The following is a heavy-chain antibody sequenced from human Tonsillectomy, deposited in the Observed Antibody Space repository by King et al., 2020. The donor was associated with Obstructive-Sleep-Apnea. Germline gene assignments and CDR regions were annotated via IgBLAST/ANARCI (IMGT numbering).Heavy chain of an antibody. V-gene: IGHV3-21*01. CDR1: GFTFSSYS. CDR2: ISSSSSYI. J-gene: IGHJ4*02. CDR3: ARDWGYYDSSGYDQDY. Sequence: VQLVESGGGLVKPGGSLRLSCAASGFTFSSYSMNWVRQAPGKGLEWVSSISSSSSYIYYADSVKGRFTISRDNAKNSLYLQMNSLRAEETAVYYCARDWGYYDSSGYDQDYWGQGTLVTVSS. D-gene: IGHD3-22*01.